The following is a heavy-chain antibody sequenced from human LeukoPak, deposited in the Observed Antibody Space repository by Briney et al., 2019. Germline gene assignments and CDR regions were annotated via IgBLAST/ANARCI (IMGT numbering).Heavy chain of an antibody. Sequence: SETLSLTCTVSGGSISSSSYYWGWIRQPPGKGLEWIGSIYTSGSTNYNPSLKSRVTISVDTSKNPFSLKLSSVTAADTAVYYCARDLVDSSWDYMDVWGKGTTVTVSS. D-gene: IGHD2-2*01. J-gene: IGHJ6*03. V-gene: IGHV4-39*07. CDR2: IYTSGST. CDR3: ARDLVDSSWDYMDV. CDR1: GGSISSSSYY.